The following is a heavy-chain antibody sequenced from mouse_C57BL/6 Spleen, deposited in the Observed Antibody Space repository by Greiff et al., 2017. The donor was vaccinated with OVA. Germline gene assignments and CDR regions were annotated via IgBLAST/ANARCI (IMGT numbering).Heavy chain of an antibody. CDR3: ARGAHYYGSSFDY. V-gene: IGHV5-4*01. J-gene: IGHJ2*01. CDR2: ISDGGSYT. D-gene: IGHD1-1*01. CDR1: GFTFSSYA. Sequence: EVQVVESGGGLVKPGGSLKLSCAASGFTFSSYAMSWVRQTPEKRLEWVATISDGGSYTYYPDNVKGRFTISRDNAKNNLYLQMSHLKSEDTAMYYCARGAHYYGSSFDYWGQGTTLTVSS.